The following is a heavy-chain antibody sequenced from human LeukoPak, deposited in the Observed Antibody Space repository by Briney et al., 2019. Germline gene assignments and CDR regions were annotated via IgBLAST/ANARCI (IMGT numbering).Heavy chain of an antibody. J-gene: IGHJ4*02. CDR1: GYSISSGYY. CDR3: ARALVHTALDY. D-gene: IGHD5-18*01. V-gene: IGHV4-38-2*02. Sequence: PSATLSLTCTVSGYSISSGYYWGWIRQPPGKGLEWIGSIYHSGSTYYNPSLKSRVTISVDTSKNQFSLKLSSVTAADTAVYYCARALVHTALDYWGQGTLVTVSS. CDR2: IYHSGST.